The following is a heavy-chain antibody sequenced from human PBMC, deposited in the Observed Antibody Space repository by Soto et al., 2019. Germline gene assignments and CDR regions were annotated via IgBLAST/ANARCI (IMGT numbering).Heavy chain of an antibody. Sequence: GGSLRLSCAASGCIFSSYAMSWVRQAPGKGLEWVSAISGSGTTAYYADSVKGRFTFPRDNSKKTMYLQMNSLRAEDTAVYYCAKTTDGWFSAFEIWGQGTMVTVSS. CDR1: GCIFSSYA. J-gene: IGHJ3*02. V-gene: IGHV3-23*01. CDR3: AKTTDGWFSAFEI. CDR2: ISGSGTTA. D-gene: IGHD6-19*01.